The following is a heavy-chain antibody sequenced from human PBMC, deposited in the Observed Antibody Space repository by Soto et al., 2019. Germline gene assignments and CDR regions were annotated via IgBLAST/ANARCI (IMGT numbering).Heavy chain of an antibody. D-gene: IGHD3-3*01. CDR1: GFSLSTSGVG. V-gene: IGHV2-5*02. J-gene: IGHJ4*02. Sequence: QITLKESGPPLVKPTQTLTLTCTFSGFSLSTSGVGVGWIRQPPGKALEWLALIYWDDDKRYSPSLKSRLTITKDTSKNQVVLTMTNMDPVDTATYYCAHRRDFWSGRQFDYWGQGTLVTVSS. CDR3: AHRRDFWSGRQFDY. CDR2: IYWDDDK.